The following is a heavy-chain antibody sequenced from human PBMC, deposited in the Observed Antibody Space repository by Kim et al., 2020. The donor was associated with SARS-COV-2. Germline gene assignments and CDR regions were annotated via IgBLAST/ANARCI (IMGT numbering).Heavy chain of an antibody. J-gene: IGHJ3*01. V-gene: IGHV1-46*01. CDR2: IHPGGGAT. CDR3: ARELDGLGTCAFVV. D-gene: IGHD3-10*01. Sequence: ASVKVSCKASGYTFTNFHIHWVRQAPGQGLEWVGIIHPGGGATDYAQKFRGRVRVTRDTSTSSVYMEVSSLTSEDTALYYCARELDGLGTCAFVVWGQGT. CDR1: GYTFTNFH.